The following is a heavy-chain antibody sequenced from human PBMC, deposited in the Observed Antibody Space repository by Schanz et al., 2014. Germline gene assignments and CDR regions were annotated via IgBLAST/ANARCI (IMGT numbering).Heavy chain of an antibody. Sequence: EVQLLESGGGLIQPGGSLRLSCAASGFTFRSYAMSWVHQAPGKGLEWVSVISGSGDHTHYADSVKGRFTISRDTSGNTLYLQMNSLTGEDTAVYYCAKDGVPSPWVCFGGYCYSGGADYWGQGTLVTVSS. V-gene: IGHV3-23*01. CDR1: GFTFRSYA. CDR2: ISGSGDHT. D-gene: IGHD2-21*02. J-gene: IGHJ4*02. CDR3: AKDGVPSPWVCFGGYCYSGGADY.